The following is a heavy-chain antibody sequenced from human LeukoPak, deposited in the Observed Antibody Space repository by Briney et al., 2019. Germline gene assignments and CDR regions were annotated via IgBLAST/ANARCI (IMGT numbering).Heavy chain of an antibody. CDR3: ARDVGPGDCSSTSCYQDY. J-gene: IGHJ4*02. D-gene: IGHD2-2*01. V-gene: IGHV3-7*01. Sequence: GGSLRLSCAASGFTFSSYWMSWVRQAPGKGLEWVANIKQDGSEKYYVDSVKGRFTISRDNAKNSLYLQMNSLRAEGTAVYYCARDVGPGDCSSTSCYQDYWGQGTLVTVSS. CDR1: GFTFSSYW. CDR2: IKQDGSEK.